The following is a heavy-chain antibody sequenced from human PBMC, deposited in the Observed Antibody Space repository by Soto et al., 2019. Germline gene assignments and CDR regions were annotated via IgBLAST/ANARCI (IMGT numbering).Heavy chain of an antibody. Sequence: QLVESGGGLVQPGRSLRLSRAASGFTFDDYAMHWVRQAPGKGLEWVSGISWSGDNMAYADSVKGRFITSRDNVKNSLYLQMNSLRVEDTALYHCVKVSYSSLTTLGSAFDVWGQGTMVTVS. CDR1: GFTFDDYA. J-gene: IGHJ3*01. CDR2: ISWSGDNM. V-gene: IGHV3-9*01. CDR3: VKVSYSSLTTLGSAFDV. D-gene: IGHD4-4*01.